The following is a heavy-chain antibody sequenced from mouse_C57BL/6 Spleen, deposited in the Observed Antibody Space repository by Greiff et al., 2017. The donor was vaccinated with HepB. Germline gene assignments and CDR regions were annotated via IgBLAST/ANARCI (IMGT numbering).Heavy chain of an antibody. CDR2: IDPENGDT. Sequence: EVQLQQSGAELVRPGASVKLSCTASGFNIKDDYMHWVKQRPEQGLEWIGWIDPENGDTEYASKFQGKATITADTSSNTAYLQLSSLTSEDNAVYYCTSSTVVATERAMDYWGQGTSVTVSS. CDR1: GFNIKDDY. J-gene: IGHJ4*01. CDR3: TSSTVVATERAMDY. D-gene: IGHD1-1*01. V-gene: IGHV14-4*01.